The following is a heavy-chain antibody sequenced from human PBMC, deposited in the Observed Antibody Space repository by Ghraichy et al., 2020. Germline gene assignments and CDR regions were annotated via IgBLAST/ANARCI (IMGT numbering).Heavy chain of an antibody. CDR2: IIPIFGTA. CDR1: GGTFSSYA. CDR3: ASYGDPLGDAFDI. Sequence: SVKVSCKASGGTFSSYAISWVRQAPGQGLEWMGGIIPIFGTANYAQKFQGRVTITADKSTSTAYMELSSLRSEDTAVYYCASYGDPLGDAFDIWGQGTMVTVSS. V-gene: IGHV1-69*06. J-gene: IGHJ3*02. D-gene: IGHD4-17*01.